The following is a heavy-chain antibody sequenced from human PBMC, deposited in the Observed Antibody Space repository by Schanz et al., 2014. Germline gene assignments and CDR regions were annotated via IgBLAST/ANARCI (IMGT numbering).Heavy chain of an antibody. Sequence: EVQLVESGGGLVQPGGSLRLSCAASGFSVGNKYMNWVRQAPGKGLEWVSFIYIGGNTYYADSGKGRFTISRDKSKNTVYNQMNSLRAEDTAVYYCARGGPAYYFDDWGQGTLVTVSS. CDR2: IYIGGNT. J-gene: IGHJ4*02. V-gene: IGHV3-66*01. CDR1: GFSVGNKY. CDR3: ARGGPAYYFDD.